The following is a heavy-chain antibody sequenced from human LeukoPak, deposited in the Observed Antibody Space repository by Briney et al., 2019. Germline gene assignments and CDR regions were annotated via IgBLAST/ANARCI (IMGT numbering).Heavy chain of an antibody. CDR1: GGSITGYY. V-gene: IGHV4-59*12. D-gene: IGHD3-22*01. Sequence: SETLSLTCTVSGGSITGYYWSWIRQPPGKGLGWIGYIHYSGSTNYHPSLKSRITISVDTSKNQFSLKLSSVTAADTAVYYCARRRGPYYYDSSGYLDYWGQGALVTVSS. CDR2: IHYSGST. J-gene: IGHJ4*02. CDR3: ARRRGPYYYDSSGYLDY.